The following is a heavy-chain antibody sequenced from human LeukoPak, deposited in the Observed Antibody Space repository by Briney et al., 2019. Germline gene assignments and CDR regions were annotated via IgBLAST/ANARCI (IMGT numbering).Heavy chain of an antibody. CDR2: ISWNSGSI. J-gene: IGHJ4*02. CDR1: GFTFDDYA. D-gene: IGHD5-12*01. CDR3: AAGYNSR. Sequence: PGRSLRLSCAASGFTFDDYAMHWVRQAPGKGLEWVSGISWNSGSIGYADSVKGRFTISRDNAKNTLYLQMNSLRAEDTAVYYCAAGYNSRWGQGTLVTVSS. V-gene: IGHV3-9*01.